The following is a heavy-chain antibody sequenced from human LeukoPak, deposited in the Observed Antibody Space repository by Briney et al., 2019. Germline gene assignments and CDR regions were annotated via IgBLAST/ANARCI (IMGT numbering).Heavy chain of an antibody. CDR3: ARVGKTYYYDSSGYPDY. D-gene: IGHD3-22*01. Sequence: TSETLSLTCTVSGGSISSGGYYWSWIRQHPGKGLEWIGYIYYSGSTYYNPSLKSRLTISVDTSKNQFSLKLRSVTAADTAVYYCARVGKTYYYDSSGYPDYWGQGTLVTVSS. CDR2: IYYSGST. J-gene: IGHJ4*02. CDR1: GGSISSGGYY. V-gene: IGHV4-31*03.